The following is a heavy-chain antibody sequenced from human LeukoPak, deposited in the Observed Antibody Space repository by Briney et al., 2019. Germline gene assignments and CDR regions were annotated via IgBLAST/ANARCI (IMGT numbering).Heavy chain of an antibody. Sequence: ASVKVSCKASGYTFTGYYMHWVQQAPGQGLEWMGWINPNSGGTNYAQKFQGRVTMTRDTSISTAYMELSRLRSEDTAVYYCARAPYCSSTSCPSDFDYWGQGTLVTVSS. D-gene: IGHD2-2*01. J-gene: IGHJ4*02. CDR3: ARAPYCSSTSCPSDFDY. CDR1: GYTFTGYY. CDR2: INPNSGGT. V-gene: IGHV1-2*02.